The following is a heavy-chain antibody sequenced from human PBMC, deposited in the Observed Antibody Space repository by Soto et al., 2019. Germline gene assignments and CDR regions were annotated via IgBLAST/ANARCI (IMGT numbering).Heavy chain of an antibody. CDR2: FSPIFGAP. Sequence: GASVKVSCKPSGDTFSSYSFSWVRQVPGQGLEWMGGFSPIFGAPNYAQKILDRVTITADQITSTVFLQLSSLRSDDTAVYYCARAQPVCSSLSCYHLGGDVWG. CDR1: GDTFSSYS. J-gene: IGHJ6*02. CDR3: ARAQPVCSSLSCYHLGGDV. V-gene: IGHV1-69*13. D-gene: IGHD2-2*01.